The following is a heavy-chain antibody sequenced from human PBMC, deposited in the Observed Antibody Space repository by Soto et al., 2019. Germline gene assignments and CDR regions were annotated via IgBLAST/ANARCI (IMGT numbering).Heavy chain of an antibody. CDR1: GFTFRSYG. J-gene: IGHJ4*02. V-gene: IGHV3-30*03. D-gene: IGHD3-22*01. CDR2: ISSDGSHK. CDR3: ARDGHLDSIGHYYFFDT. Sequence: QAHLVESGGGVVQPGRSLTLSCAASGFTFRSYGLHWVRQAPGEGLQWVTVISSDGSHKYYIDSVKGRFTISRDNSKNTLYLQMNSLRVEDTAVYYCARDGHLDSIGHYYFFDTLGQGALVTVSS.